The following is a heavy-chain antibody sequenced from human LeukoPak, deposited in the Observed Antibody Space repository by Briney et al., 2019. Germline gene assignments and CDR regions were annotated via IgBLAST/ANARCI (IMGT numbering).Heavy chain of an antibody. CDR1: GFTFTNYW. Sequence: GGSLRLSCAVSGFTFTNYWMSWARQSPGKGLEWVANIYLDGSRAYYVDSVKGRFTISRDNAKNSLYLQMNSLRAEDTAVYYCARRRYSGSSQHFDYWGQGTLVTVSS. J-gene: IGHJ4*02. CDR2: IYLDGSRA. D-gene: IGHD1-26*01. V-gene: IGHV3-7*01. CDR3: ARRRYSGSSQHFDY.